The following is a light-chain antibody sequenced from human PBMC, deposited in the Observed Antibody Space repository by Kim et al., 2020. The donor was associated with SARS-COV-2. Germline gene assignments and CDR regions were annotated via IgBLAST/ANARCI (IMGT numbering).Light chain of an antibody. CDR2: GKN. CDR1: SLRRFY. V-gene: IGLV3-19*01. J-gene: IGLJ1*01. CDR3: NSRDSSGNSYV. Sequence: SSELTQDPAVSVALEQTVRITCQGDSLRRFYASWYQLKAGQAPVFVLYGKNNRPSGIPDRFSGSSSGNTASMTISGAQAEDEADYYCNSRDSSGNSYVFGTGTKVTVL.